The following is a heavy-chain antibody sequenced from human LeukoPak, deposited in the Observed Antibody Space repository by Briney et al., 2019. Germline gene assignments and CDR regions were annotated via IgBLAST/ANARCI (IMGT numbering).Heavy chain of an antibody. J-gene: IGHJ4*02. CDR3: ARGYDYGDYVGDFDY. V-gene: IGHV1-18*01. Sequence: ASVKVSCEASGYTFTSYPISWVRQAPGQGLEWMLWITVYNGNTNYAQNLQGRVTMTTDTSTSTAYMELRSLRSDDTAVYYCARGYDYGDYVGDFDYWGQGTLVTVSS. CDR2: ITVYNGNT. CDR1: GYTFTSYP. D-gene: IGHD4-17*01.